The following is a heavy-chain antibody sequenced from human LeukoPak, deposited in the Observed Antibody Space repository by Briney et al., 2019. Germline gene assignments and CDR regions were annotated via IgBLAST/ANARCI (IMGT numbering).Heavy chain of an antibody. CDR2: VNPNSGNT. CDR3: ARGLYSGYDSTFDY. J-gene: IGHJ4*02. CDR1: GYTFTSYD. Sequence: ASVKVSCKASGYTFTSYDINWVRQATGQGLEWMGWVNPNSGNTGYAQKFQGRVTMTRNTSISTAYMELSSLRSEDTAVYYCARGLYSGYDSTFDYWGQGTLVTVSS. V-gene: IGHV1-8*02. D-gene: IGHD5-12*01.